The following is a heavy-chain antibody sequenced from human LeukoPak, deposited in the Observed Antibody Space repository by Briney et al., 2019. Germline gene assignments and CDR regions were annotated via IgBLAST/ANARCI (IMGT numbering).Heavy chain of an antibody. CDR2: IYTSGSTNT. CDR1: SGSISSYF. CDR3: ASAKYSSGWAFDAFDI. Sequence: PSETLSLTCTVSSGSISSYFWSWIRQPAGKGLEWIGHIYTSGSTNTNYSPSLKSRVTVSADTSKNQFSLKLSSVTAADTAVYYCASAKYSSGWAFDAFDIWGQGTMVTVSS. D-gene: IGHD6-19*01. J-gene: IGHJ3*02. V-gene: IGHV4-4*07.